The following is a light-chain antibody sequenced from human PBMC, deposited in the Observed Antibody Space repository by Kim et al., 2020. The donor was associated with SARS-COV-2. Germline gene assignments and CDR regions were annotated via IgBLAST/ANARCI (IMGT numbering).Light chain of an antibody. CDR1: SSDVGGYNY. CDR2: EVN. V-gene: IGLV2-8*01. J-gene: IGLJ1*01. CDR3: FSYAGSTYV. Sequence: QSALTQPPSASGSPGQSVTISCTGTSSDVGGYNYVSWYQQHPGKAPKLMIYEVNKRPSGVPDRFSGSKSGSTASLTVSGLQAEDEAGYYCFSYAGSTYVFGTGTKVTVL.